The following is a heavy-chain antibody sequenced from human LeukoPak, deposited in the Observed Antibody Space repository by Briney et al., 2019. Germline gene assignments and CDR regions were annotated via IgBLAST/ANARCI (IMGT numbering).Heavy chain of an antibody. CDR1: GGSISSHY. Sequence: PSETLSLTCTVSGGSISSHYWSWIRQPPGKGLEWIGYIYYSGSTNYNPSLKSRVTISVDTSKNQFSLKLSSVTAADTAVYYCAGSFGGVIAHFDYWGQGTLVTVSS. V-gene: IGHV4-59*11. J-gene: IGHJ4*02. CDR3: AGSFGGVIAHFDY. D-gene: IGHD3-16*01. CDR2: IYYSGST.